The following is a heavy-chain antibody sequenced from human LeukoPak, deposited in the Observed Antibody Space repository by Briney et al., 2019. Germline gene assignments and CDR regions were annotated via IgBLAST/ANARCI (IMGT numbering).Heavy chain of an antibody. D-gene: IGHD7-27*01. J-gene: IGHJ4*02. Sequence: SGTLCLSCAASGGTISSYYMSWIRQPAGKGLEWVGGIYNSENTNYNSSLKSRVTMSVDTSKNQFSLKLNSLTAADTAVYYCAGDSGEWGQGTLVTVSS. CDR2: IYNSENT. CDR3: AGDSGE. V-gene: IGHV4-4*07. CDR1: GGTISSYY.